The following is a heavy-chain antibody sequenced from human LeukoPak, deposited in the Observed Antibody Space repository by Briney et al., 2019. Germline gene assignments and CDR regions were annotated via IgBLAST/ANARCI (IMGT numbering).Heavy chain of an antibody. Sequence: GGSLRLSCAASGFTFRSYWMHWVRQAPGKGLVWVPRVKGDGSFTNYADSVYGRFTISRDNAKNTLYLHMHSLRAEDTAVYYCVRDGDDFNFDYWGQGSLVTVSS. CDR2: VKGDGSFT. D-gene: IGHD5-24*01. CDR1: GFTFRSYW. V-gene: IGHV3-74*01. CDR3: VRDGDDFNFDY. J-gene: IGHJ4*02.